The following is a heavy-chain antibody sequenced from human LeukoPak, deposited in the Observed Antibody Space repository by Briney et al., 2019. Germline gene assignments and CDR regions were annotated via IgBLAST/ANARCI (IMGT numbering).Heavy chain of an antibody. Sequence: SETLSLTCIVSGGSISSYYWSWIRQSAGKGLEWIGRIYTTGSTNYNPSLKSRVTMSVDTSKNRFSLNLTSVTAADTAVYYCARDRTYGGNSGFGYWGQGTLVTVSS. D-gene: IGHD2-21*01. CDR3: ARDRTYGGNSGFGY. J-gene: IGHJ4*02. CDR2: IYTTGST. V-gene: IGHV4-4*07. CDR1: GGSISSYY.